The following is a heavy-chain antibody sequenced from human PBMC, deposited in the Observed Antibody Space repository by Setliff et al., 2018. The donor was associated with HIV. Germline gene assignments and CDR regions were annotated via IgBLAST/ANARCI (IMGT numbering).Heavy chain of an antibody. D-gene: IGHD1-26*01. Sequence: SVKVSCKVSGDTSSSYTISWVRQAPGQGLEWVGGIIALVGATSYAQKFQDRVTLTTDDSTNTAYMELSSLRSEDTAMYYCARSHEYGGSSAYWGQGTPVTVSS. CDR1: GDTSSSYT. V-gene: IGHV1-69*16. CDR3: ARSHEYGGSSAY. J-gene: IGHJ4*02. CDR2: IIALVGAT.